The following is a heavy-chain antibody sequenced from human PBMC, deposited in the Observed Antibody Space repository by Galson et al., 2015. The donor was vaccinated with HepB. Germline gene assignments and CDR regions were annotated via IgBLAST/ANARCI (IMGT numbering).Heavy chain of an antibody. CDR2: ITDSGDNT. D-gene: IGHD2-15*01. J-gene: IGHJ4*02. CDR1: GFTFSDFA. Sequence: SLRLSCAASGFTFSDFAMSWVRQAPGKGLEWVSSITDSGDNTVSADSVKGRFTFSRDNSKNTLYLQMNSLRAEDTAVYYCAKATRRYCSGGTCYPLDYWGQGTLVTVSS. CDR3: AKATRRYCSGGTCYPLDY. V-gene: IGHV3-23*01.